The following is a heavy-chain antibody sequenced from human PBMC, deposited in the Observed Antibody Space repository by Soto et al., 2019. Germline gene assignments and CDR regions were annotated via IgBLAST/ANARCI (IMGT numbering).Heavy chain of an antibody. Sequence: QVQLVQSGAEVKKPGASVKVSCKASGYTFNTYGISWVRQAPGQGLEWMGWTSVYSGNTNYALKLEGRVTMTTDTSTNTAYMELRSLRSDDTAVYYCAAAADYYDISGYWAGWFDPWGQGTLVTVSS. J-gene: IGHJ5*02. CDR3: AAAADYYDISGYWAGWFDP. D-gene: IGHD3-22*01. CDR1: GYTFNTYG. CDR2: TSVYSGNT. V-gene: IGHV1-18*01.